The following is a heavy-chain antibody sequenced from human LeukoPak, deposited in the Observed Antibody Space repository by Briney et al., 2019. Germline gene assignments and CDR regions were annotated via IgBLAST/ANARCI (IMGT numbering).Heavy chain of an antibody. Sequence: GESLKISFKGSGYSFTSYWIGWVRQMPGKGLEWMGIIYPGDSDTRYSPSFQGQVTISADKSISTAYLQWSSLKASDTAMYYCARTGAYSSSWDNWFDPWGQGTLVTVSS. CDR3: ARTGAYSSSWDNWFDP. J-gene: IGHJ5*02. V-gene: IGHV5-51*01. CDR2: IYPGDSDT. CDR1: GYSFTSYW. D-gene: IGHD6-13*01.